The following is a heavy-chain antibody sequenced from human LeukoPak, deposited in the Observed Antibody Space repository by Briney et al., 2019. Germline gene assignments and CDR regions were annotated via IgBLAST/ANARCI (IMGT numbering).Heavy chain of an antibody. CDR1: GGSISSYY. CDR3: ARGRMPDYYDSSGYQRRFDY. CDR2: IYYSGST. Sequence: SETLSLTCTVSGGSISSYYWSWIRQPPGQGLEWIGYIYYSGSTNSNPSLKSRVTISVDTSKNQFSLKLSSVTAADTAVYYCARGRMPDYYDSSGYQRRFDYWGQGTLVTVSS. D-gene: IGHD3-22*01. J-gene: IGHJ4*02. V-gene: IGHV4-59*01.